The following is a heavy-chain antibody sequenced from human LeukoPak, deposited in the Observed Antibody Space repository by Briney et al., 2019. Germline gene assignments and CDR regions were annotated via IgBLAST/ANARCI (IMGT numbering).Heavy chain of an antibody. V-gene: IGHV3-30*18. CDR1: GFTFSSYG. Sequence: PGGSLRLSCAASGFTFSSYGMHWVRQAPGKGLEWVAVISYDGTNKYYADSVKGRFTISRDNSKNTLYLQMNSLRAEDTAVYYCAKADSYGSGSYYLLDYWGQGTLVTVPS. CDR2: ISYDGTNK. J-gene: IGHJ4*02. CDR3: AKADSYGSGSYYLLDY. D-gene: IGHD3-10*01.